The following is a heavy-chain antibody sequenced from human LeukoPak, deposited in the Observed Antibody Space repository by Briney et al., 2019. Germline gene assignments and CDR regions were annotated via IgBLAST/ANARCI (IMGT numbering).Heavy chain of an antibody. CDR3: ARWDRENNFDFDY. D-gene: IGHD1-20*01. J-gene: IGHJ4*02. Sequence: ASVKVSCKASGYTFTNYGINWVRPAPGQGLEWMGWISAYNGNTNYARKVQGRVTMTTDTSTSTVFMELRSLRSDDTAVYYCARWDRENNFDFDYWGQGTLVTVSS. V-gene: IGHV1-18*01. CDR2: ISAYNGNT. CDR1: GYTFTNYG.